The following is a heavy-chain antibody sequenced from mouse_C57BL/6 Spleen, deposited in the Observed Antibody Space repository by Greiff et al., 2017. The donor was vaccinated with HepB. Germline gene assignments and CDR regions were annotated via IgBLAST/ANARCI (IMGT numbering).Heavy chain of an antibody. CDR3: ARRGDYSGSYYAMDY. CDR2: INPSTGGT. CDR1: GYSFTGYY. Sequence: VQLQQSGPELVKPGASVKISCKASGYSFTGYYMNWVKQSPEKSLEWIGEINPSTGGTTYNQKFKAKATLTVDKSSSTAYMQLKSLTSEDSAVYYCARRGDYSGSYYAMDYWGQGTSVTVSS. V-gene: IGHV1-42*01. D-gene: IGHD1-1*01. J-gene: IGHJ4*01.